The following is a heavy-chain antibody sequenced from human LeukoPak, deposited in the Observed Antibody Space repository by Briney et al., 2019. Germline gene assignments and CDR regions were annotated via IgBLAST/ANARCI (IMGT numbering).Heavy chain of an antibody. CDR2: INPNSGGT. Sequence: ASVKVSCKASGYTFTGYYMHWVRQAPGQGLEWMGWINPNSGGTNYAQKFQGRVTMTRDTSISTAYMELSRLKSDDTAVYYCAKDGGRGFNYGLYYFDHWGQGTLVTVSS. CDR3: AKDGGRGFNYGLYYFDH. V-gene: IGHV1-2*02. D-gene: IGHD5-18*01. J-gene: IGHJ4*02. CDR1: GYTFTGYY.